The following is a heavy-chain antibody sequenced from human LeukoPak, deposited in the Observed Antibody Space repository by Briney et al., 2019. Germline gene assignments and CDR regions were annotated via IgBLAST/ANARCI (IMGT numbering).Heavy chain of an antibody. CDR1: GYSFTDYY. CDR2: INPKSGDT. D-gene: IGHD2-21*02. Sequence: ASVKVSCKASGYSFTDYYMHWIRQAPGQGLEWMGWINPKSGDTNYAQNFQGRVTMTRDTSISTTYMELSRLRSDDTAVYYCARASDRDYWGQGTLVTVSS. CDR3: ARASDRDY. J-gene: IGHJ4*02. V-gene: IGHV1-2*02.